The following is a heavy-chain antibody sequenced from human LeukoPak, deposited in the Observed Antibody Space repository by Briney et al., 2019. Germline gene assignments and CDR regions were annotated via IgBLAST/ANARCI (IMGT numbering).Heavy chain of an antibody. J-gene: IGHJ6*04. Sequence: PGGSLRLSCAASEFTFSSYEMNWVRQAPGKGLEWVSYISSSGSTIYYADSVKGRFTISRDNAKNSLYLQMNSLRAEDTAVYYCARGITMVRDYGMDVWGKGTTVTVSS. CDR3: ARGITMVRDYGMDV. CDR2: ISSSGSTI. CDR1: EFTFSSYE. V-gene: IGHV3-48*03. D-gene: IGHD3-10*01.